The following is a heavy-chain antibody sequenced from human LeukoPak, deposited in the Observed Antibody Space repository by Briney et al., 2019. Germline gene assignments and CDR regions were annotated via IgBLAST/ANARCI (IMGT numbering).Heavy chain of an antibody. CDR1: GFTFSSYG. D-gene: IGHD3-10*01. Sequence: GSLRLSCAASGFTFSSYGMHWVRQAPGKGLEWVAVIWYDGSNKYYADSVKGRFTISRDNSKNTLYLQMNSLRAEDTAVYYCARDRRSRGLWYFDLWGRGTLVTVSS. V-gene: IGHV3-33*01. J-gene: IGHJ2*01. CDR3: ARDRRSRGLWYFDL. CDR2: IWYDGSNK.